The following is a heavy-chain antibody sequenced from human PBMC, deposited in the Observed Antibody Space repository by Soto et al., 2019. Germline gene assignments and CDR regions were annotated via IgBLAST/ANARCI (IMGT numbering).Heavy chain of an antibody. CDR2: IYHSGST. CDR3: ARSWRIAANYFDY. CDR1: GGSISSGGYS. V-gene: IGHV4-30-2*01. D-gene: IGHD6-13*01. Sequence: QLQLQESGSGLVKPSQTLSLTCAVSGGSISSGGYSWSWIRQPPGKGLEWIGYIYHSGSTYYNPSRKSRVTISVARSKNQFSLKLSSVTAADTAVYYCARSWRIAANYFDYWGQGTLVTVSS. J-gene: IGHJ4*02.